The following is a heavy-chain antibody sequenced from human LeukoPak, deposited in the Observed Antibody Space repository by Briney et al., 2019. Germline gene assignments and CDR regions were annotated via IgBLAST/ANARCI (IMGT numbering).Heavy chain of an antibody. J-gene: IGHJ4*02. Sequence: GESLKISCKGSGYNFSNYWIGWVRQMPGKGLEWMGTIYHGDSDTRYSPSFQGQVTISADKSISTAYLQWRSLKASDTAMYYCARGGNPLFEYWGQGTLVTVSS. CDR3: ARGGNPLFEY. D-gene: IGHD4-23*01. CDR1: GYNFSNYW. V-gene: IGHV5-51*01. CDR2: IYHGDSDT.